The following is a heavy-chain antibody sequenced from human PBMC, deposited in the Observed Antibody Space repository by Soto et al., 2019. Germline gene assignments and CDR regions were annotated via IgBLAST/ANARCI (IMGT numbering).Heavy chain of an antibody. CDR2: IYYRGST. J-gene: IGHJ3*02. CDR1: GGSISSGGYY. CDR3: ARGNVYSYGHGAFDI. V-gene: IGHV4-31*03. D-gene: IGHD5-18*01. Sequence: QVQLQESGPGLVKPSQTLSLTCTVSGGSISSGGYYWRWIRPHPGPGLEWIGYIYYRGSTSYNPSPKRRGTIAVDTAKNQCALKLSSVTAADTAVYYCARGNVYSYGHGAFDIWGQGTMVTVSS.